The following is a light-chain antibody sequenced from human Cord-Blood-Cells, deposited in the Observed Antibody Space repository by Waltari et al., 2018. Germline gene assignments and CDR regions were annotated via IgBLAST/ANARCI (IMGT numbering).Light chain of an antibody. CDR1: QSLLHSNGYNY. Sequence: IVMNQSPLSLPVIPERPASICCSTRQSLLHSNGYNYLDWYLQKPGQSPQLLIYLGSNLASGVPDRFSGSGSGTDFTLKISRVEAEDVGVYYCMQALQSPLTFGGGTKVEIK. V-gene: IGKV2-28*01. CDR3: MQALQSPLT. CDR2: LGS. J-gene: IGKJ4*01.